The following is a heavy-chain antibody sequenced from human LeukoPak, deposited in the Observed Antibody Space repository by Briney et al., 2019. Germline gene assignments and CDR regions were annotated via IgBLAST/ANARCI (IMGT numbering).Heavy chain of an antibody. D-gene: IGHD6-6*01. J-gene: IGHJ6*02. CDR1: GFTFRDYY. CDR3: AKYSSSSNYYYGMDV. V-gene: IGHV3-11*06. Sequence: PGGSLRLSCAASGFTFRDYYMNWLRKAPGKGLEWLSSISSIGTYTNYADSVKGRFTISRDDAKNSLFLQMNSLRAEDTAVYYCAKYSSSSNYYYGMDVWGQGTTVTVSS. CDR2: ISSIGTYT.